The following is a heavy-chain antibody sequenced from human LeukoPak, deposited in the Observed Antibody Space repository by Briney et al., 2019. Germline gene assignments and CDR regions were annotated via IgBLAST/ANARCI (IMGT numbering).Heavy chain of an antibody. Sequence: TSSETLSLTCTVSGGSISSYYWSWIRQPAGKGLEWIGRIYTSGSTNYNPSLKSRVTMSVDTSKNQFSLKLSSVTAADTAVYYCARGDCSGGSCYYDYWGQGTLVTVSS. CDR1: GGSISSYY. J-gene: IGHJ4*02. D-gene: IGHD2-15*01. V-gene: IGHV4-4*07. CDR2: IYTSGST. CDR3: ARGDCSGGSCYYDY.